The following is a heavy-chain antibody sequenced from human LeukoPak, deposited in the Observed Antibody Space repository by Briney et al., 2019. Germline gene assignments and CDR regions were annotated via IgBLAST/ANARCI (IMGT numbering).Heavy chain of an antibody. J-gene: IGHJ4*02. CDR2: ISSSGSTI. CDR1: GFSFSNYG. V-gene: IGHV3-48*02. D-gene: IGHD3-22*01. Sequence: GRSLRLSCAASGFSFSNYGMHWVRQTPVRGLEWLSYISSSGSTIYYADSVKGRFTISRDNAKNSLYLQMNSLRDEDTAVYYCAVSDSKWGQGTLVTVSS. CDR3: AVSDSK.